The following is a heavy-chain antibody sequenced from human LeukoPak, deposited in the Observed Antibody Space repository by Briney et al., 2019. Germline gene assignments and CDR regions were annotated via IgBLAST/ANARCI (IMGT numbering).Heavy chain of an antibody. CDR2: IYHNGRT. CDR1: GYSISSGNY. V-gene: IGHV4-38-2*02. D-gene: IGHD5-18*01. J-gene: IGHJ4*02. CDR3: ARRAYSPVPFDY. Sequence: SETLSLTCTVSGYSISSGNYWAWIRQSPGKGLEWIGNIYHNGRTYYNPSLRSRVTISLVTSKNQFSLRLNSMTAADTAVYYCARRAYSPVPFDYWGQGTLVTVSS.